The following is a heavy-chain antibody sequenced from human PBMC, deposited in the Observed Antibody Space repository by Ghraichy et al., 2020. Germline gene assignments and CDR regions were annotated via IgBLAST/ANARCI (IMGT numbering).Heavy chain of an antibody. CDR2: ISYDGSNK. CDR1: GFTFSSYA. D-gene: IGHD6-19*01. CDR3: ARRHSSGWYEWSPDYYYYGMDV. Sequence: SLRLSCAASGFTFSSYAMHWVRQAPGKGLEWVAVISYDGSNKYYADSVKGRFTISRDNSKNTLYLQMNSLRAEDTAVYYCARRHSSGWYEWSPDYYYYGMDVWGQGTTVTVSS. V-gene: IGHV3-30*04. J-gene: IGHJ6*02.